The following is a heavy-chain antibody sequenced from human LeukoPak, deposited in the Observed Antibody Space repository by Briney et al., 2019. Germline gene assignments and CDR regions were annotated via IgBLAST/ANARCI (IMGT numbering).Heavy chain of an antibody. J-gene: IGHJ4*02. V-gene: IGHV3-30*02. CDR2: IRYDGSNK. D-gene: IGHD5-18*01. CDR3: ARESGYSYGYSFDY. Sequence: GGSLRLSCAASGFTFRSYGMHWVRQAPGKGLEWVAFIRYDGSNKYYADSVKGRFTISRDNAKNSLYLQMNSLRAEDTAVYYRARESGYSYGYSFDYWGQGTLVTVSS. CDR1: GFTFRSYG.